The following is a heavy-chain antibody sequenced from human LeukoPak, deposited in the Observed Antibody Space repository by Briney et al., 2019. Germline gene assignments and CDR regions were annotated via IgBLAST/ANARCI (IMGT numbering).Heavy chain of an antibody. J-gene: IGHJ3*02. V-gene: IGHV4-59*08. CDR3: ARHIVVVTATHDAFDI. Sequence: SETLSLTCTVSGGSIRSYYWSWIRQPPGKGLEWLGYTYYSGSTNYNPSLKSRVTISVDTSKNQFSLKLSSVTAADTAVYYCARHIVVVTATHDAFDIWGQGTMVSVSS. CDR2: TYYSGST. CDR1: GGSIRSYY. D-gene: IGHD2-21*02.